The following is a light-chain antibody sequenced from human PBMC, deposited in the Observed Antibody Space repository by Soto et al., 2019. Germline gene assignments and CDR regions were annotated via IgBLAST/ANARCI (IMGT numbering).Light chain of an antibody. CDR2: DVS. J-gene: IGLJ1*01. CDR3: CSYTTSNTRQIV. CDR1: SSDVGGYNY. V-gene: IGLV2-14*03. Sequence: QSVLTQPASVSGSPGQSIAISCTGTSSDVGGYNYVSWYQHHPGKAPKLMIYDVSNRPSGVSNRFSGSKSGNTASLTISRLQPEDEADYYCCSYTTSNTRQIVFGTGTKITVL.